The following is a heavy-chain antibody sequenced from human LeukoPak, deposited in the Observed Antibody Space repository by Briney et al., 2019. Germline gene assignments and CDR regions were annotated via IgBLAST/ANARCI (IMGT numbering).Heavy chain of an antibody. Sequence: GGSLRLSCAASGLTFSSFSFNWVRQGPGKGLEWVSSINAVASYIYYADSVKGRFTISRDNAKNSLYLQMNSLRAEDTGVYYCARLRRNSDKSGFYYYYDYWGQGTLVTVSS. CDR2: INAVASYI. J-gene: IGHJ4*02. D-gene: IGHD3-22*01. V-gene: IGHV3-21*06. CDR1: GLTFSSFS. CDR3: ARLRRNSDKSGFYYYYDY.